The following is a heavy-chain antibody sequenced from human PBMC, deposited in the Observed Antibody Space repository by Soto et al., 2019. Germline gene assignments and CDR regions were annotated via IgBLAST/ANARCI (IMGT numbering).Heavy chain of an antibody. CDR1: GFSLSTRGMC. D-gene: IGHD6-6*01. Sequence: SGPTLVNATQTLTLTCTFSGFSLSTRGMCVSWIRQPPGKALEWLALIDWDDDKYYSTSLKTRLTISKDTSKNQVVLTMTNMDPVDTAKSYCARIRRSSSHKPANHYYYYYGIDVCAEGTTV. V-gene: IGHV2-70*01. CDR2: IDWDDDK. CDR3: ARIRRSSSHKPANHYYYYYGIDV. J-gene: IGHJ6*02.